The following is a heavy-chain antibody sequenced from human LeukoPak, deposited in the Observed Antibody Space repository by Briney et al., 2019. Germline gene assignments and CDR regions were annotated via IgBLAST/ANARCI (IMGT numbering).Heavy chain of an antibody. CDR3: ARDNGGSLDH. J-gene: IGHJ4*02. CDR2: IKHDESKK. D-gene: IGHD4-23*01. Sequence: SGGSLRLSCAASGFTLSSYWMAWVRQAPGKGLEWVANIKHDESKKYYAESVRGRFTISRENAKNSLYLQMNSLRAEDTALYYCARDNGGSLDHWGQGTLLTVSS. V-gene: IGHV3-7*03. CDR1: GFTLSSYW.